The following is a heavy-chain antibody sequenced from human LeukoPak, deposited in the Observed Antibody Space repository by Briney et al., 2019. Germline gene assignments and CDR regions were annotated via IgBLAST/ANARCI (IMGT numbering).Heavy chain of an antibody. CDR2: ISGSGGST. J-gene: IGHJ4*02. CDR3: ARGSCSTTSCYFDY. D-gene: IGHD2-2*01. CDR1: GFTFSSYA. Sequence: GGSLRLSCAASGFTFSSYAISWVRQAPGKGLEWVSSISGSGGSTYYADSVKGRFTISRDNSKNTLYLQMNSLRAEDTAVYYCARGSCSTTSCYFDYWGQGTLVTVSS. V-gene: IGHV3-23*01.